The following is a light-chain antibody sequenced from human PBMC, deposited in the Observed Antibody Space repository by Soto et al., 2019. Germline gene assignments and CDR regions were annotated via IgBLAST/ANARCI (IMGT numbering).Light chain of an antibody. J-gene: IGKJ2*01. V-gene: IGKV3-20*01. CDR3: QQYDTSPRT. Sequence: EIVLTQSPGTLSLSPGERATLSCRASQSITSNYLAWYQQRPGQAPRLLIYAASGRATGIPDRFSGSGSGTDFPPTISRLEPEDFAVYYCQQYDTSPRTFGQGTKLEIK. CDR2: AAS. CDR1: QSITSNY.